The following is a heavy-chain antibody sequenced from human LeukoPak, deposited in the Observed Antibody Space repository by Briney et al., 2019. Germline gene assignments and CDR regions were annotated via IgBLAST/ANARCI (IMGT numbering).Heavy chain of an antibody. Sequence: PSETLSLTCTVSGGSISSSSYYWGWIRQPPGKGLEWIGSIYYSGSTYYNPSLKSRVTISVDTSKNQFSLKLSSVTAADTAVYYCARTGDHAFDIWGQGTMVTVSS. V-gene: IGHV4-39*01. CDR3: ARTGDHAFDI. CDR1: GGSISSSSYY. D-gene: IGHD7-27*01. J-gene: IGHJ3*02. CDR2: IYYSGST.